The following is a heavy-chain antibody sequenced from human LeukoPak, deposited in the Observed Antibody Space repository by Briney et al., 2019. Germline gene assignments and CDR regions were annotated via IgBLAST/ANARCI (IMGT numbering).Heavy chain of an antibody. CDR2: ILYDGSNK. D-gene: IGHD2-2*01. CDR3: ARDGGIVVVPAVGNFDY. Sequence: GGSLRLSCAASGFTFSSYAMHWVRQAPGKGLEWVAVILYDGSNKYYADSVKGRFTISRDNSKNTLYLQMNSLRAEDTAVYYCARDGGIVVVPAVGNFDYWGQGTLVTVSS. J-gene: IGHJ4*02. CDR1: GFTFSSYA. V-gene: IGHV3-30*04.